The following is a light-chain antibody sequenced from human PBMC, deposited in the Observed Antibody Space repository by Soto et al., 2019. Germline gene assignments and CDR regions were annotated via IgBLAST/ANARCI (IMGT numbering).Light chain of an antibody. CDR2: DVN. CDR3: CSYAGRYYV. J-gene: IGLJ1*01. CDR1: SSDVGGYNY. V-gene: IGLV2-11*01. Sequence: QSALTQPRSVSGSPGQSVTISCTGTSSDVGGYNYVSWYQQHPGKAPKLMIYDVNKRPSGVPDRFSGSKSGNTASLTISGLQAEDEADYYCCSYAGRYYVFGTGTKVTVL.